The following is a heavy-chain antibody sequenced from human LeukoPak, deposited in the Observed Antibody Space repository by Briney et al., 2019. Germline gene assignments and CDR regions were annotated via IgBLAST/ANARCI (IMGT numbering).Heavy chain of an antibody. J-gene: IGHJ4*02. D-gene: IGHD6-19*01. CDR2: ISWDGGSS. Sequence: GGSLRLSCAASGFTYDDYAMHWVRQDPGKGLEWVSLISWDGGSSYYADSVKGRFTISGDNSKNSLYLQMNSLRAEDTALYYCAKDSVAVTGTGNIDYWGQGTLVTVSS. CDR1: GFTYDDYA. CDR3: AKDSVAVTGTGNIDY. V-gene: IGHV3-43D*03.